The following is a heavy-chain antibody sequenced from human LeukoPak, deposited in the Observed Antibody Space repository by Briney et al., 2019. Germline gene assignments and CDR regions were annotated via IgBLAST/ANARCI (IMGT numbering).Heavy chain of an antibody. Sequence: SETLSLTCAVYGGSSSGYYWSWIRQPPGKGLEWIGEINHSGSTNYNPSLKSRVTISVDTSKNQFSLKLSSVTAADTAVYYCARARSHAFDIWGQGTMVTVSS. CDR1: GGSSSGYY. J-gene: IGHJ3*02. CDR3: ARARSHAFDI. CDR2: INHSGST. D-gene: IGHD3-10*01. V-gene: IGHV4-34*01.